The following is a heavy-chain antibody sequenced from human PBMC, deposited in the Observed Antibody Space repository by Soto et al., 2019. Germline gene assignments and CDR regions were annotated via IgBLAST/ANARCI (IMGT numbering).Heavy chain of an antibody. Sequence: QIQLVQSGAEVKKPWASVKVSCRASGYTFTGYYLHWVRQAPGQGLEWMGWVNPISGDTNYAQKFQDRVIMTRDRSINTVHMELSRLRSDDTAVYYCAREEGFRITMDRGRWFDPWGQGTLVTVSS. CDR1: GYTFTGYY. CDR3: AREEGFRITMDRGRWFDP. V-gene: IGHV1-2*02. CDR2: VNPISGDT. D-gene: IGHD3-10*01. J-gene: IGHJ5*02.